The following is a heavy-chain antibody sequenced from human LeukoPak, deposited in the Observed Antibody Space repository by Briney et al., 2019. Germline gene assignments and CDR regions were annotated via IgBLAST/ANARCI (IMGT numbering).Heavy chain of an antibody. V-gene: IGHV3-48*02. CDR3: ARDPGYSYAQDF. CDR2: ISWGSNVI. CDR1: GFTLSSYS. D-gene: IGHD5-18*01. J-gene: IGHJ4*02. Sequence: GGSLRLSCAASGFTLSSYSMNWVRQAPGKGPEWLSYISWGSNVIYYADSVKGRFTTSRDDAKNSLFLQMNSLTDEDTAVYYCARDPGYSYAQDFWGRGTLVTVSS.